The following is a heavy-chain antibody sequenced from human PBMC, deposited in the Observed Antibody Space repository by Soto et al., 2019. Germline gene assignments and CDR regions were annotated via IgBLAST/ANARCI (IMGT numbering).Heavy chain of an antibody. CDR1: GDSIISSDFY. Sequence: LSLTCTVSGDSIISSDFYWGWVRQPPGKGLEWIGSIFYLGSSYYNPSLKSRVTMSVDTSKNQFSLRLRSVTAADTALYFCARHSLALRKNNWFDPWGQGIMVTVSS. V-gene: IGHV4-39*01. CDR2: IFYLGSS. D-gene: IGHD3-3*02. CDR3: ARHSLALRKNNWFDP. J-gene: IGHJ5*02.